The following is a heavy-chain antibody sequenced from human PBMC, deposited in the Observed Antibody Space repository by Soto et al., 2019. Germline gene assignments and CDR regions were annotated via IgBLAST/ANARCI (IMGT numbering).Heavy chain of an antibody. CDR1: GFTFRNYG. Sequence: SLRLSCAASGFTFRNYGMHWVRQAPGKGLEWVAIIWYDGTNKDYADSVKGRFTISRDNSKNTLYLQMNSLRAEDTAVYYCARFRYVDWPTYYFDYWAQGNPVPVSS. CDR2: IWYDGTNK. J-gene: IGHJ4*02. CDR3: ARFRYVDWPTYYFDY. V-gene: IGHV3-33*01. D-gene: IGHD3-9*01.